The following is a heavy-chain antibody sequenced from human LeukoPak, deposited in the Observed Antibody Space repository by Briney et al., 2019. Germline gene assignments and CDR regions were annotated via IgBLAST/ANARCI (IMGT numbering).Heavy chain of an antibody. CDR3: ASDLGYCSSISCYAWFDP. J-gene: IGHJ5*02. D-gene: IGHD2-2*01. V-gene: IGHV4-59*01. CDR2: IYYSGST. Sequence: SETLSLTCTVSGVSISSSYWSWIRQPSGKGLEWLGYIYYSGSTKYNPSLKSRVTISVDSTKTQFSLKLSSVTAADTAVYYCASDLGYCSSISCYAWFDPWGQGTLVTVSS. CDR1: GVSISSSY.